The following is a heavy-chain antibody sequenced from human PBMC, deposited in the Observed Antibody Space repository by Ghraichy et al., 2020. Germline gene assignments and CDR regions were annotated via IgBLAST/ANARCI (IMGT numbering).Heavy chain of an antibody. CDR3: ARGLSSIAAGGWFDP. V-gene: IGHV1-2*02. D-gene: IGHD6-13*01. CDR2: INPNSGGT. Sequence: ASVKVSCKASGYTFTGYYMHWVRQAPGQGLEWMGWINPNSGGTNYAQKFQGRVTMTRDTSISTAYMELSRLRSDDTAVYYCARGLSSIAAGGWFDPWGQGTLVTVSS. J-gene: IGHJ5*02. CDR1: GYTFTGYY.